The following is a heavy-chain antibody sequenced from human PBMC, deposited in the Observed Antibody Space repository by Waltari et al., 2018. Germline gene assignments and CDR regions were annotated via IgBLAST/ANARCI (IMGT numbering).Heavy chain of an antibody. Sequence: EVQLVESGGGLVQPGGSLRLSCAASGFTFSSYWMHWVRQAPGKGLVWVSRINSDWSSTSYADAVKGRFTISRDNAKNTLYLQMNSLRAEDTAVYYCAREYSKQLVGAIGYWGQGTLVTVSS. J-gene: IGHJ4*02. D-gene: IGHD6-13*01. V-gene: IGHV3-74*01. CDR3: AREYSKQLVGAIGY. CDR1: GFTFSSYW. CDR2: INSDWSST.